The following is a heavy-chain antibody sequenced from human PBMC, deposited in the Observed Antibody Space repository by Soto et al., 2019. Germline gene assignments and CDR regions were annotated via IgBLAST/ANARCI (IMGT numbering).Heavy chain of an antibody. Sequence: SETLSLTCTVSGGSISSGGYYWSWIRQHPGKGLEWIGYIYYSGSTYYNPSLKSRVTISVDTSKNQFSLKLSSVAAADTAVYYCAQGGEQLWSIDYWGQGTLVTVSS. CDR3: AQGGEQLWSIDY. D-gene: IGHD5-18*01. CDR2: IYYSGST. V-gene: IGHV4-31*03. J-gene: IGHJ4*02. CDR1: GGSISSGGYY.